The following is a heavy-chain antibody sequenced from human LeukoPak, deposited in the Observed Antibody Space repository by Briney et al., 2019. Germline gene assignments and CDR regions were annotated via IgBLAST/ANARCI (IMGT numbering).Heavy chain of an antibody. V-gene: IGHV3-23*01. CDR3: AKDTGPLMITFGGVVISYFDY. CDR1: GFIFSNYA. CDR2: IKGNGFDT. Sequence: GGSLRLSCAGSGFIFSNYAMSWVRQAPGKGLEWVSGIKGNGFDTYYADSVKGRFTVSRDNSKNTLSLQMNSLSAEDTAVYYCAKDTGPLMITFGGVVISYFDYWGQGALVTVSS. J-gene: IGHJ4*02. D-gene: IGHD3-16*01.